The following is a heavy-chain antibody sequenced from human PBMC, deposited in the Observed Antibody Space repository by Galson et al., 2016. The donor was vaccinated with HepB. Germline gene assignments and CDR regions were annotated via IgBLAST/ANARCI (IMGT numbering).Heavy chain of an antibody. Sequence: SLRLSCAASGFTSSSYAMSWVRQAPGRGLEWVSAISGRGDIAHDADSVKGRFTISRDNTKNTLFLQMTSLRAEDTAVYYCARDDYSGGRGSPDYWGQGTLVTVSS. CDR1: GFTSSSYA. CDR3: ARDDYSGGRGSPDY. D-gene: IGHD4/OR15-4a*01. CDR2: ISGRGDIA. J-gene: IGHJ4*02. V-gene: IGHV3-23*01.